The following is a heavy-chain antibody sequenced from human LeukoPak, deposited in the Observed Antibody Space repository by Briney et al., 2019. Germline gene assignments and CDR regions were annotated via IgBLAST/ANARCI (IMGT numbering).Heavy chain of an antibody. V-gene: IGHV4-34*01. J-gene: IGHJ6*03. CDR3: ARVGFHDFWSGYYTYYYYMDV. CDR1: GGSFSGYY. Sequence: SETLSLTCAVYGGSFSGYYWSWIRQPPGKGLEWIGEINHSGSTNYNPSLKSRVTISVDTSKNQFSLKLSSVTAADTAVYYCARVGFHDFWSGYYTYYYYMDVWGKGTTVTVSS. CDR2: INHSGST. D-gene: IGHD3-3*01.